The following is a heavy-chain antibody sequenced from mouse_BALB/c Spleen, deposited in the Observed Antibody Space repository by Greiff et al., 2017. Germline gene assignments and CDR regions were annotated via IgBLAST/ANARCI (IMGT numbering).Heavy chain of an antibody. CDR2: IDPANGNT. CDR1: GFNIKDTY. V-gene: IGHV14-3*02. Sequence: EVKLMESGAELVKPGASVKLSCTASGFNIKDTYMHWVKQRPEQGLEWIGRIDPANGNTKYDPKFQGKATITADTSSNTAYLQLSSLTSEDTAVYYCARRNLGNYFDYWGQGTTLTVSS. J-gene: IGHJ2*01. CDR3: ARRNLGNYFDY. D-gene: IGHD2-14*01.